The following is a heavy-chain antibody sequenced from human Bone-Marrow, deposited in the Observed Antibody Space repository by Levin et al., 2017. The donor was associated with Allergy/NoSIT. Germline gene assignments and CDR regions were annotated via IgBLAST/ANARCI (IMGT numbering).Heavy chain of an antibody. J-gene: IGHJ6*02. Sequence: ASVKVSCKASGYTFTSYDINWVRQATGQGLEWMGWMNPNSGNTGYAQKFQGRVTMTRNTSISTAYMELSSLRSEDTAVYYCAREDPLMTTVVNRDYYDYGMDVWGQGTTVTVSS. D-gene: IGHD4-23*01. V-gene: IGHV1-8*01. CDR2: MNPNSGNT. CDR3: AREDPLMTTVVNRDYYDYGMDV. CDR1: GYTFTSYD.